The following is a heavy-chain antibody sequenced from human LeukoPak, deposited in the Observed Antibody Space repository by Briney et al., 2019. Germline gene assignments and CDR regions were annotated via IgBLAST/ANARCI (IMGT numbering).Heavy chain of an antibody. Sequence: GPSLTLSCAASGFNLKMYSMNSVRHAPRKGLVWVSLISSTSSDLLYADSVKGRFTVSRDNGKNSLYLQMNSLRAEDTSVYYCARAAGHYFDYWGQGSLVTVSS. D-gene: IGHD3-10*01. J-gene: IGHJ4*02. CDR1: GFNLKMYS. V-gene: IGHV3-21*06. CDR3: ARAAGHYFDY. CDR2: ISSTSSDL.